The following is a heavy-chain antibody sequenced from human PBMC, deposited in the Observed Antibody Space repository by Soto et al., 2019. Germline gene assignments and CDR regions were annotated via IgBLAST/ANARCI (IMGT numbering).Heavy chain of an antibody. CDR1: GFTFSSYS. D-gene: IGHD6-19*01. Sequence: GGSLRLSCAASGFTFSSYSMNWVRQAPGKGLEWVSSISSSSSYIYYADSVKGRFTISRDNAKNSLYLQMNNLRAEDTAVYYCALCIAVAGTVDYYYGMDVWGQGTTVTVSS. CDR3: ALCIAVAGTVDYYYGMDV. CDR2: ISSSSSYI. J-gene: IGHJ6*02. V-gene: IGHV3-21*01.